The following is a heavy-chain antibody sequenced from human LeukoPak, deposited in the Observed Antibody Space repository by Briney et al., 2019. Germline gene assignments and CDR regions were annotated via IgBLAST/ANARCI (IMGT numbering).Heavy chain of an antibody. D-gene: IGHD3-9*01. CDR2: ISYDGGNK. V-gene: IGHV3-30*04. CDR3: ARETPYYDILTGYYNPITFDY. J-gene: IGHJ4*02. CDR1: GFTFSSYA. Sequence: PGGSLRLSCAASGFTFSSYAMHWVRQAPGKGLEWVAVISYDGGNKYYADSVKGRFTISRDNSKNTLYLQMNSLRAEDTAVYYCARETPYYDILTGYYNPITFDYWGQGTLVTVSS.